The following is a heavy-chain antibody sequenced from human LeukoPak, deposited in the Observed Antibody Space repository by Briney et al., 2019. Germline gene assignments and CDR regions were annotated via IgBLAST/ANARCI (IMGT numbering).Heavy chain of an antibody. CDR3: AKDAVGATLVEDRYFDY. V-gene: IGHV3-23*01. CDR1: GFTFSDYS. D-gene: IGHD1-26*01. Sequence: GGSLRLSCAASGFTFSDYSMNWVRQAPGKGLEWVSAISGSGGSTYYADSVKGRFTISRDNSKNTLYLQMNSLRAEDTAVYYCAKDAVGATLVEDRYFDYWGQGTLVTVSS. CDR2: ISGSGGST. J-gene: IGHJ4*02.